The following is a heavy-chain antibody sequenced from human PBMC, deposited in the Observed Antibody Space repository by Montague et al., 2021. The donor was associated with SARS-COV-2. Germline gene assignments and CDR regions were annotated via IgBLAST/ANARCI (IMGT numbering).Heavy chain of an antibody. Sequence: SETLSLTCTVSGGSIANNIDYWAWIRQPPGKGLEYIGYISSSGSANYNPSFKSRVAISLDTSENQLSLRLSSVTAADTAVYYCANKGAYDVPIDYWGLGTLVTVSS. V-gene: IGHV4-61*05. CDR3: ANKGAYDVPIDY. CDR2: ISSSGSA. D-gene: IGHD3-3*01. J-gene: IGHJ4*02. CDR1: GGSIANNIDY.